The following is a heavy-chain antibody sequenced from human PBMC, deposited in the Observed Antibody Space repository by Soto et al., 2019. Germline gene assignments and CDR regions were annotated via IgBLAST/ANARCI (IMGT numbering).Heavy chain of an antibody. Sequence: QVQLQQSGPGLVQPSQTLSLTCTVSGDSISNVHYFWSWIRQSPDKGLEWIGHIYNGGSIYTNPSLESRLTISVATSTNQFSLGLSSVIAADTAVYYCTRGPSGDKVGSWGQGTLVTVSS. D-gene: IGHD7-27*01. V-gene: IGHV4-30-4*01. CDR1: GDSISNVHYF. J-gene: IGHJ4*02. CDR3: TRGPSGDKVGS. CDR2: IYNGGSI.